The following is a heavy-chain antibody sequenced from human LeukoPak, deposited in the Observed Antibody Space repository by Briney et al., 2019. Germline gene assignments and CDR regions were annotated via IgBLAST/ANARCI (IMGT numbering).Heavy chain of an antibody. V-gene: IGHV4-39*01. D-gene: IGHD6-19*01. CDR3: ARHEQWLVLLKY. CDR1: GDSISSSRNY. CDR2: FYYSGNT. J-gene: IGHJ4*02. Sequence: PSETLSLTCTVSGDSISSSRNYWGWIRQPPGKGLEWIGSFYYSGNTYYNPSLKSRVTISVDTSKNQSSLKLSSVTAADTAVYSCARHEQWLVLLKYWGQGTLVTVSS.